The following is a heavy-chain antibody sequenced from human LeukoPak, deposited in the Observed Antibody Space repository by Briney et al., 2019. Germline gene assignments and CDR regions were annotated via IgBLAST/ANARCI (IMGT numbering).Heavy chain of an antibody. CDR3: ARRYCSKTSCWRFCDY. Sequence: SETLSLTCTVSGGSISSYYWSWIRQPPGKGLEWIGYIYYSGSTNYNPSLKSRVTISVDTSKNQFSLKLSSVTAADTAVYYCARRYCSKTSCWRFCDYWGQGTLVTVSS. J-gene: IGHJ4*02. D-gene: IGHD2-2*01. CDR1: GGSISSYY. CDR2: IYYSGST. V-gene: IGHV4-59*12.